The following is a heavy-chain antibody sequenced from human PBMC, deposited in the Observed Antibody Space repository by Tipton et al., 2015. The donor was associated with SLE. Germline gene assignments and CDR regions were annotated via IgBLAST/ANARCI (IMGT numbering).Heavy chain of an antibody. D-gene: IGHD6-13*01. Sequence: SLRLSCAASGFTFSSYWMSWVRQAPGKGLEWVANIKQDGSEKYYVDSVKGRFTISRDNAKNSLYLQMNSLRAEDTAVYYCARGQIAAAGTGDYWGQGTLVTVSS. J-gene: IGHJ4*02. CDR2: IKQDGSEK. V-gene: IGHV3-7*01. CDR1: GFTFSSYW. CDR3: ARGQIAAAGTGDY.